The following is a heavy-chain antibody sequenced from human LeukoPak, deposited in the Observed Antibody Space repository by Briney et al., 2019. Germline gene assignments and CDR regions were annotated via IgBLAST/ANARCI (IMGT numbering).Heavy chain of an antibody. CDR3: ARARTLPIAGGFYT. D-gene: IGHD3-16*01. CDR1: RFTLSSYG. CDR2: IWYDGSNK. Sequence: PGRSLRLSCAASRFTLSSYGMHWVRQAPGKGLEWVAVIWYDGSNKYYADSVKGRFTISRENAKNTLYLQMNSLRAGDTAVYFCARARTLPIAGGFYTCGQGSLVTVSS. J-gene: IGHJ5*02. V-gene: IGHV3-33*01.